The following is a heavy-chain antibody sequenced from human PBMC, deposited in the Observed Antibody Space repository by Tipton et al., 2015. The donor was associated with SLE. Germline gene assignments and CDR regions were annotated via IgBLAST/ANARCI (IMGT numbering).Heavy chain of an antibody. Sequence: QLVQSGGGLVQPGRSLRLSCAASGFSLGGYAMHWVRQVPGKGLEWVSGLSWNSGDIHYADSVKGRFTISRDNAKNSLLLRMNDLRPEDTAFYYCVKDSRGNSGDRVRSYLEYWGQGTLVTVSS. J-gene: IGHJ4*02. CDR3: VKDSRGNSGDRVRSYLEY. D-gene: IGHD5-12*01. CDR2: LSWNSGDI. CDR1: GFSLGGYA. V-gene: IGHV3-9*01.